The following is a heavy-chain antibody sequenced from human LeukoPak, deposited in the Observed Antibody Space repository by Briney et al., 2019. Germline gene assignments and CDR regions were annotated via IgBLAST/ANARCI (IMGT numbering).Heavy chain of an antibody. J-gene: IGHJ3*02. CDR1: GFTFSSYL. CDR2: IKQDGSEK. V-gene: IGHV3-7*01. Sequence: GGSLRLSCAASGFTFSSYLMSWVRQAPGKGLEWVANIKQDGSEKYYVDSVKGRFTISRDNAKNSLYLQMNSLRAEDTAVYYCASLSMVRGYAFDIWGQGTMVTVSS. D-gene: IGHD3-10*01. CDR3: ASLSMVRGYAFDI.